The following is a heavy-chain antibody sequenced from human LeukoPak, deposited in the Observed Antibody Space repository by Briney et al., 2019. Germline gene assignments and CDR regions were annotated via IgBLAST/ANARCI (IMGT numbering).Heavy chain of an antibody. J-gene: IGHJ4*02. D-gene: IGHD3-16*02. CDR3: ARDLYFDDYVWGSYRPLTFGFDY. CDR2: IWYDGSNK. V-gene: IGHV3-33*01. Sequence: GGSLRLSCAASGFTFSSYGMHWVRQAPGKGLEWVAVIWYDGSNKYYADSVKGRFTISGDNSKNTLYLQMNSLRAEDTAVYYCARDLYFDDYVWGSYRPLTFGFDYWGQGTLVTVSS. CDR1: GFTFSSYG.